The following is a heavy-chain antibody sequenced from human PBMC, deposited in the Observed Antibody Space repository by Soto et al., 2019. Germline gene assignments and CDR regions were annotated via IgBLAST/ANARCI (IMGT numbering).Heavy chain of an antibody. CDR2: IWYDGSNK. J-gene: IGHJ5*02. V-gene: IGHV3-33*01. D-gene: IGHD5-12*01. Sequence: QVQLVESGGGVVKPGGSLRLSCAASGFTFSTYGMHGVGQAPGTGLEWGAVIWYDGSNKYYADSVKGRFTISRDNSKNTLYLQMNSLRAEDTAVYYCARDGGCRDGYTVGCNWFDPWGQGTLVTVSS. CDR3: ARDGGCRDGYTVGCNWFDP. CDR1: GFTFSTYG.